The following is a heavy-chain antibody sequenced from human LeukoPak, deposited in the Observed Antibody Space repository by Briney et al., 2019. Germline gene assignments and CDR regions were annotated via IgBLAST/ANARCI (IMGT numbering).Heavy chain of an antibody. CDR1: GFTFSDYY. CDR2: ISSSSSYT. D-gene: IGHD2-2*01. Sequence: PGGSLRLSCAASGFTFSDYYMSWIRQAPGRGLEWVSYISSSSSYTNYADSVKGRFTISRDNAKNSLYLQMNSLRAEDTAVYYCARHYCSSTSCYGSFDYWGQGTLVTVSS. J-gene: IGHJ4*02. CDR3: ARHYCSSTSCYGSFDY. V-gene: IGHV3-11*03.